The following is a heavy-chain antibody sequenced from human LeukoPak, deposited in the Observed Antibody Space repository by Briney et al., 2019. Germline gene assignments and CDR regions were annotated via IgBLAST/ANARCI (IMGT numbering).Heavy chain of an antibody. D-gene: IGHD3-9*01. V-gene: IGHV3-23*01. CDR1: GFTFNSHA. CDR2: IGDDVVST. Sequence: GDSLRLSCAASGFTFNSHAMSWVRQASGKGLEWVSAIGDDVVSTYYTESVKGRFTISRDNSKNTLYLQMNSLRAEDTATYYCARDSPLLTVWGQGTLVTVSS. CDR3: ARDSPLLTV. J-gene: IGHJ4*02.